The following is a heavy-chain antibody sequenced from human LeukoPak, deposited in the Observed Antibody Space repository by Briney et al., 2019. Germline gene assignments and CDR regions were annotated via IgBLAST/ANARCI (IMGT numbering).Heavy chain of an antibody. Sequence: KPSETLSLTCTVSGASISSYYWSWIRQPPGKGLEWIGYIYYSGNTNYNPSLKSRVTISVDTSKNQFSLKLTSVTAADTAVYYCARASSGWSFDPWGQGTLVTVSS. J-gene: IGHJ5*02. CDR1: GASISSYY. CDR2: IYYSGNT. CDR3: ARASSGWSFDP. V-gene: IGHV4-59*01. D-gene: IGHD6-6*01.